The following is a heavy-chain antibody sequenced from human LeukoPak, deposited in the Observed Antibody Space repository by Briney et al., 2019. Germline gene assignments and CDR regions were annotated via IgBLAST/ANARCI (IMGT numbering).Heavy chain of an antibody. V-gene: IGHV4-59*01. D-gene: IGHD1-20*01. CDR3: ARLRITGTYFDY. CDR1: GGSISNYY. CDR2: IYYSGST. Sequence: SETLSLTCTVSGGSISNYYWSWIRQPPGKGLEWIGYIYYSGSTNYNPSLKSRVTISVDTSKNQFSLKLSSVTAADTAVYYCARLRITGTYFDYWGQGTLVTVSS. J-gene: IGHJ4*02.